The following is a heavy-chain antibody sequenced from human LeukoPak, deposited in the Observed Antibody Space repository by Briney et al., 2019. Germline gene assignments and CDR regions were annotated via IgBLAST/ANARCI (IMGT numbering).Heavy chain of an antibody. Sequence: SETLSLTCAVYGGSFSGYYWSWIRQPPGKGLEWIGEINHSGSTYYNPSLKSRVTISVDTSKNQFSLKLSSVTAADTAVYYCARVIHTAGTSWFDPWGQGTLVTVSS. V-gene: IGHV4-34*01. CDR2: INHSGST. J-gene: IGHJ5*02. D-gene: IGHD6-13*01. CDR3: ARVIHTAGTSWFDP. CDR1: GGSFSGYY.